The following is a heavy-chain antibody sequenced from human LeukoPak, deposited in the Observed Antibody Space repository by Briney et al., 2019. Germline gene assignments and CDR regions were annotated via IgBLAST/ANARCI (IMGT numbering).Heavy chain of an antibody. CDR2: TYYRSKWYN. J-gene: IGHJ4*02. D-gene: IGHD3-16*01. CDR1: GDSASSNSAA. CDR3: ARQFGNYMAY. V-gene: IGHV6-1*01. Sequence: SQTLSLTCAISGDSASSNSAAWHWIRQSPSRGLEWLGRTYYRSKWYNEYAVSVKSRITIHPDTSKNQFSLQLNSVTPEDTAVYYCARQFGNYMAYWGQGTLVTVSS.